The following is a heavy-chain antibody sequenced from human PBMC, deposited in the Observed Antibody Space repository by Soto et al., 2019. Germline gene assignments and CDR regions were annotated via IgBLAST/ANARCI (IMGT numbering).Heavy chain of an antibody. CDR2: ISSSRSDT. CDR3: ARGSPLIAAAGTTDY. J-gene: IGHJ4*02. Sequence: QVQLVESGGDLVKPGGSLRLSCAASGFIFSDYYMTWIRQAPGKGLEWVSYISSSRSDTNYADSVEGRFTISRDNAKNSLYLQMNRLRAEDTAVYYCARGSPLIAAAGTTDYWGQGTLVTVSS. V-gene: IGHV3-11*05. CDR1: GFIFSDYY. D-gene: IGHD6-13*01.